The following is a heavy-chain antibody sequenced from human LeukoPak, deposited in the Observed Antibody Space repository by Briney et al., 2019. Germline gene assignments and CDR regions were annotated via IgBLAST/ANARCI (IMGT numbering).Heavy chain of an antibody. V-gene: IGHV4-39*01. CDR3: ARRDDSSGYHKIFDY. Sequence: SETLSLTCTVSGGSISSGPYYWGWIRQPPGKGLEWIGNIYYGENTYYNPSLKSRATISIDTSKNQFYLKLSSLTAADTAVYYCARRDDSSGYHKIFDYWGPGTLVTVSS. CDR1: GGSISSGPYY. J-gene: IGHJ4*02. CDR2: IYYGENT. D-gene: IGHD3-22*01.